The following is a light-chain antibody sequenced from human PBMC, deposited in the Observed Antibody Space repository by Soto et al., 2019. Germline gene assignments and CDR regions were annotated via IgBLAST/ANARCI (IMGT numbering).Light chain of an antibody. J-gene: IGLJ2*01. Sequence: QSVLTQPPSVSGAPGQRFTISCTGSSSNIGAGYDVHWYQQFPGTTPKFLIYGNTNRPSGVPDRFSASKSGTSASLDITGLQAEDEAEYFCQSYDSSLTVVFGGGTKLTVL. CDR3: QSYDSSLTVV. CDR2: GNT. V-gene: IGLV1-40*01. CDR1: SSNIGAGYD.